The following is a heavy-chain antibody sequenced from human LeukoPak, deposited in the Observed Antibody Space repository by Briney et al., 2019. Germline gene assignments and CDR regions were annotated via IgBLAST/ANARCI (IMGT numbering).Heavy chain of an antibody. CDR1: GFTFSSYA. D-gene: IGHD1-1*01. Sequence: PGGSLRLSCAASGFTFSSYAMTWVRQAPGRGLEWVSTISGSGVSTYYADSVKARFTISRDNSKNTLYLQMNSLRGEDTAVYYCARDPVGWNDDPVWVYWGQGTLVIVSS. V-gene: IGHV3-23*01. CDR3: ARDPVGWNDDPVWVY. J-gene: IGHJ4*02. CDR2: ISGSGVST.